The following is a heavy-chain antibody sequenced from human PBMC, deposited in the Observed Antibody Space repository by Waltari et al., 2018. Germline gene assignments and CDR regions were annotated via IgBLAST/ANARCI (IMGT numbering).Heavy chain of an antibody. CDR2: INPNSGGT. V-gene: IGHV1-2*06. J-gene: IGHJ3*02. Sequence: VQLVQSGAEVTKPGAAVKVSCKASAYTFAGYYMHWVRQAPGQGLEWMGRINPNSGGTNYAQKFQGRVTMTRDTSISTAYMELSRLRSDDTAVYYCARVRIAADAFDIWGQGTMVTVSS. CDR3: ARVRIAADAFDI. CDR1: AYTFAGYY. D-gene: IGHD6-6*01.